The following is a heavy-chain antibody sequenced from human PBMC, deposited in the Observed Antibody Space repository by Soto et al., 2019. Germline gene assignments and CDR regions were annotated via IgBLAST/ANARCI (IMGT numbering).Heavy chain of an antibody. Sequence: QVQLVQSGGEVKKPGASVKVSCKASGYTFPSHGISWVRQAPGQGLEWMGWISAYDGNTNYAQKLQDRVTMTTDTSTSTAYMELRSLRSDDTAVYYCARVSSYGSGIDVEDLWGQGTLVTVSS. CDR3: ARVSSYGSGIDVEDL. D-gene: IGHD3-10*01. J-gene: IGHJ1*01. CDR1: GYTFPSHG. V-gene: IGHV1-18*01. CDR2: ISAYDGNT.